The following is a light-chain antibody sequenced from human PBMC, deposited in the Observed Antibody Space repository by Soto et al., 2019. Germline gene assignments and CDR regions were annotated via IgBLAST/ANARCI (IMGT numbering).Light chain of an antibody. J-gene: IGKJ4*01. CDR1: QTIGSW. CDR2: HAS. Sequence: DIQMTQSPSTLSGSVGDRVTITCRASQTIGSWLAWYQQKPGTAPKVLIYHASNLQSGVPSRFSGSGSGTDFTLTISSLQPEDSATYYCQQSFGTPLTFGGGTKGDIK. CDR3: QQSFGTPLT. V-gene: IGKV1-5*01.